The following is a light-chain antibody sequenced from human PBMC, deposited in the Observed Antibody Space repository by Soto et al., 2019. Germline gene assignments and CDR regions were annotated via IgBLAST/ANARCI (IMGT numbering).Light chain of an antibody. CDR3: QQYNSYSWT. CDR1: QSISYR. Sequence: DIQMTQSASTLSGSVGYRVSITCRASQSISYRLAWYQQKPGKAPTLLIYDASTLESGVPSRFSGSGFGTDFTLTISTLQPEDFGTYYCQQYNSYSWTFGQGTKVDIK. CDR2: DAS. J-gene: IGKJ1*01. V-gene: IGKV1-5*01.